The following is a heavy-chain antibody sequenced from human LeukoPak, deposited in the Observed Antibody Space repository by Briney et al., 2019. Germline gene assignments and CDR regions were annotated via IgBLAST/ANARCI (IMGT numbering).Heavy chain of an antibody. Sequence: ASVKVSCKASGYTLINCGISWVRQAPEQGLEWMGWISFKNGNTNSAQKLQGRVTMTTDTSTSTAYMELMSLRSDDTAVYYCAKGGSTRPWSFDIWGQGTMVTVSS. CDR3: AKGGSTRPWSFDI. J-gene: IGHJ3*02. D-gene: IGHD2-2*01. CDR2: ISFKNGNT. CDR1: GYTLINCG. V-gene: IGHV1-18*01.